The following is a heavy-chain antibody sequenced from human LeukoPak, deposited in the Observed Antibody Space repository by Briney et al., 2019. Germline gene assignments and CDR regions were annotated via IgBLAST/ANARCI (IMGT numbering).Heavy chain of an antibody. CDR1: GFTFSNAW. CDR3: TTGGDGYNPVYYYGMDV. V-gene: IGHV3-15*01. Sequence: MPGGSLRLSCAASGFTFSNAWMRWVRQAAGKGGEWVGRIKSKTDGGTTDYAAPVKGRFTISRDDSKNTLYLQINSLKTEDTAVYYCTTGGDGYNPVYYYGMDVWGQGTTVPVSS. J-gene: IGHJ6*02. D-gene: IGHD5-24*01. CDR2: IKSKTDGGTT.